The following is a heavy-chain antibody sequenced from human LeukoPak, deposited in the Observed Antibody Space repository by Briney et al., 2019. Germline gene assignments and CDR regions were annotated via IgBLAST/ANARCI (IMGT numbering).Heavy chain of an antibody. CDR1: GGSISSSSYY. Sequence: ASETLSLTCTVSGGSISSSSYYWGWIRQPQGKGLEWIGSIYYSGSTYYNPSLKSRVTISVDTSKNQFSLKLSSVTAADSAVYYCARLQSSGPVWSVYWGQGTLVTVSS. J-gene: IGHJ4*02. V-gene: IGHV4-39*01. D-gene: IGHD2-21*01. CDR2: IYYSGST. CDR3: ARLQSSGPVWSVY.